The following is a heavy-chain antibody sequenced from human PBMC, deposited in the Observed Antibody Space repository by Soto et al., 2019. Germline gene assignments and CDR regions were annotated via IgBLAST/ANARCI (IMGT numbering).Heavy chain of an antibody. CDR1: GGTFSSYT. CDR3: ARAFFGSSQEYYYYYYMDV. CDR2: IIPILGIA. Sequence: ASVKVSCKASGGTFSSYTISWVRQAPGQGLEWMGRIIPILGIANYAQKFQGRVTITADKSTSTAYIELSSLRSEDTAVYYCARAFFGSSQEYYYYYYMDVWGKGTTVTVSS. J-gene: IGHJ6*03. D-gene: IGHD6-13*01. V-gene: IGHV1-69*02.